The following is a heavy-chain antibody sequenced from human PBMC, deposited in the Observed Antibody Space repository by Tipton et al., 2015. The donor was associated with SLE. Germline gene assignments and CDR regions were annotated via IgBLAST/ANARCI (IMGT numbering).Heavy chain of an antibody. V-gene: IGHV4-39*07. CDR3: ARVQAYEGFDP. D-gene: IGHD3-16*01. Sequence: LRLSCAVSGGSISSSSYYWGWIRQPPGKGLEWIGSIYYSGSTYYNPSLKSRVTISVDTSKNQFSLKLSSVTAADTAVYYCARVQAYEGFDPWGQGTLVTVSS. J-gene: IGHJ5*02. CDR2: IYYSGST. CDR1: GGSISSSSYY.